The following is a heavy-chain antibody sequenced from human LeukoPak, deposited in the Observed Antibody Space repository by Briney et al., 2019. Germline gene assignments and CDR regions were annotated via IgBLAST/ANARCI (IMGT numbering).Heavy chain of an antibody. Sequence: GESLKISCKASGYRVTSPWIAWVRQMPGKGLEWMAISYLEDSDTRYSPSFQGQVTISVDKSISTAYLQWSSLKTSDTATYYCARHNYGLDVWGQGTTVTVSS. CDR1: GYRVTSPW. V-gene: IGHV5-51*01. CDR2: SYLEDSDT. CDR3: ARHNYGLDV. J-gene: IGHJ6*02.